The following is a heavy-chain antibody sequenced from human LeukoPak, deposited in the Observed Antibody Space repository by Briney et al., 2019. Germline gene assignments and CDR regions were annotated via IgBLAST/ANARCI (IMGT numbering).Heavy chain of an antibody. J-gene: IGHJ4*02. CDR1: GFTVSGNY. CDR3: AKEWGVDYGLRY. CDR2: ISGSGGST. D-gene: IGHD4-17*01. Sequence: PGGSLRLSCAVSGFTVSGNYMSWVRQAPGKGLEWVSVISGSGGSTHYADSVKGRFTISRDNSKNTLYLQMNSLRADDTAVYYCAKEWGVDYGLRYWGQGTLVTVSS. V-gene: IGHV3-23*01.